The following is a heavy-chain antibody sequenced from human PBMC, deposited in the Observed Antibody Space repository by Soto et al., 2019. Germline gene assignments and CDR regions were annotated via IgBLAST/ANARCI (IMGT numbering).Heavy chain of an antibody. V-gene: IGHV3-53*01. Sequence: PGGSLRLSCSASGFTVISNYMSWVRQAPGKGLEWVSVIYSGGSTYYADSVKGRFTISRDNSKNTLYLQMNSLRAEDTAVYYCARDRFFDYWGQGTLVTVSS. CDR3: ARDRFFDY. CDR2: IYSGGST. J-gene: IGHJ4*02. CDR1: GFTVISNY.